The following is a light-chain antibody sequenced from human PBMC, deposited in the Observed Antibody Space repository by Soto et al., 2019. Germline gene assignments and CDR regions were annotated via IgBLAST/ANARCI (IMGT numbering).Light chain of an antibody. CDR1: SANIGTYT. V-gene: IGLV1-44*01. J-gene: IGLJ3*02. CDR3: SSWDDNLNVGV. Sequence: QPVLTQPPSASGTPGQRVTISCSGTSANIGTYTVTWYQQLPGTAHKRRIYTDYQRPSGVPDRFSGSKSGTSDSLAINGLRSEDEADYYCSSWDDNLNVGVFGGGTKLTVL. CDR2: TDY.